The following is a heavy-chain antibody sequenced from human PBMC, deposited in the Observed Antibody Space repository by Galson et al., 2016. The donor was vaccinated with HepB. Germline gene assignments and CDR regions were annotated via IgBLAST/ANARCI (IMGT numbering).Heavy chain of an antibody. Sequence: ETLSLTCTVSGGSISSGGYYWSWIRQAPGKGLEWVSGISGSGGSTFYADSVKGRFTISRDNSKNTVFLQMNSLRAEDTAVYYCAKDRSGRFYFPSGDFDYWGQGALVTVSS. CDR3: AKDRSGRFYFPSGDFDY. V-gene: IGHV3-23*01. CDR2: ISGSGGST. D-gene: IGHD2/OR15-2a*01. CDR1: GGSISSGGYY. J-gene: IGHJ4*02.